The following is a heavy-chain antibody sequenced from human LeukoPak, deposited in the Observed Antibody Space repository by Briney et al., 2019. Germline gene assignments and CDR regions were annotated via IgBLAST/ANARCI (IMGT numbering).Heavy chain of an antibody. J-gene: IGHJ6*03. CDR1: GGSFSTYY. Sequence: SETLSLTCAVYGGSFSTYYWSWIRQPPGKGLEWIGDIYHTGSTTYSPSLKSRVTISVDTSKKQFSLSLTSVTAADTAVYYCARVGYDSSDYYYYYYMDVWGKGTTVTVSS. CDR2: IYHTGST. V-gene: IGHV4-34*01. CDR3: ARVGYDSSDYYYYYYMDV. D-gene: IGHD3-22*01.